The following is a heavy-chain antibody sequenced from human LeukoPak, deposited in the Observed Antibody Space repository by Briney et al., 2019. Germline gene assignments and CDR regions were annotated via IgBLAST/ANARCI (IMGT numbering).Heavy chain of an antibody. V-gene: IGHV4-38-2*01. Sequence: PSETLPLTCAVSGYSISSGYYWGWIRQPPGKGLEWIGSIYHSGSTYYNPSLKSRVTISVDTSKNQFSLKLSSVTAADTAVYYCASIAAPYYFDYWGQGTLVTVSS. CDR2: IYHSGST. D-gene: IGHD6-6*01. CDR3: ASIAAPYYFDY. J-gene: IGHJ4*02. CDR1: GYSISSGYY.